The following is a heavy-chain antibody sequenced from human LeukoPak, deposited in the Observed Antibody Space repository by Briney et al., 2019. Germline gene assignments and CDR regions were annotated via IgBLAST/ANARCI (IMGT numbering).Heavy chain of an antibody. CDR2: ISAYNGNT. J-gene: IGHJ3*02. Sequence: ASVKVSCKTSGYTFTNYGISWVRQAPGLGLEWMGWISAYNGNTNYAQKVQGRVTMTTDTSTSTAYMELRSLRFDDAAVYYCARDQSVRLLQTSSTYFKHVFAIWGQGSMVTVSS. D-gene: IGHD6-13*01. CDR1: GYTFTNYG. CDR3: ARDQSVRLLQTSSTYFKHVFAI. V-gene: IGHV1-18*01.